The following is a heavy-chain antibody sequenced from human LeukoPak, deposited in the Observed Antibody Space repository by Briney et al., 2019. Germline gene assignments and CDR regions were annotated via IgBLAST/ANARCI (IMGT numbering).Heavy chain of an antibody. CDR1: VGSISSYY. CDR3: AREGYCTNGVCYTAFDI. V-gene: IGHV4-4*07. D-gene: IGHD2-8*01. CDR2: IYTSGST. J-gene: IGHJ3*02. Sequence: SETLSLTCTLSVGSISSYYWSCIRHPAGKGLEWIGRIYTSGSTNYNHSLKSRVTISVDKSKNQYSPKLSSVTAADTAVYYCAREGYCTNGVCYTAFDIWGQGTMVTVSS.